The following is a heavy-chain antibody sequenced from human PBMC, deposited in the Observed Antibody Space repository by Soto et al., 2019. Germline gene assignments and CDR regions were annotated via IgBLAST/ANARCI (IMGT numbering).Heavy chain of an antibody. CDR3: ARGPESLYCSSTSCYNKRNWFDP. Sequence: SVKVSCKASGGTFSSYAISWVRQAPGQGLEWMGGIIPIFGTANYAQKFQGRVTITADESTSTAYMELSSLRSEDTAVYYCARGPESLYCSSTSCYNKRNWFDPWG. D-gene: IGHD2-2*01. J-gene: IGHJ5*02. V-gene: IGHV1-69*13. CDR1: GGTFSSYA. CDR2: IIPIFGTA.